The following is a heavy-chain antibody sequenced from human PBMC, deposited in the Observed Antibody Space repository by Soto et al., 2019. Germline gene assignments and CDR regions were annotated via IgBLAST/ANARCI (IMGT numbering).Heavy chain of an antibody. V-gene: IGHV4-59*08. CDR2: IYYSGST. CDR3: ARHRPYCRGGRCYSGYYYYGMAV. CDR1: GGSISSYY. D-gene: IGHD2-15*01. J-gene: IGHJ6*02. Sequence: QVQLQESGPGLVKPSETLSLTCTVSGGSISSYYWSWIRQPPGKGLEWIGYIYYSGSTNDNPSLKGRVTISVDTSKNQFSLTLSSVTAADTAVDYCARHRPYCRGGRCYSGYYYYGMAVWGQGTTVTVSS.